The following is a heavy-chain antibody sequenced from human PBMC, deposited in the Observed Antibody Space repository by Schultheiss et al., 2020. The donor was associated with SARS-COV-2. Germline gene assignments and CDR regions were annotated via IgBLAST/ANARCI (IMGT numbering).Heavy chain of an antibody. CDR3: AQRVGAIAYYYGMDV. CDR2: INHGVSA. J-gene: IGHJ6*02. D-gene: IGHD1-26*01. CDR1: GGSFSDYY. V-gene: IGHV4-34*01. Sequence: SQTLSLTCDVYGGSFSDYYWRWIRQPPGKGLEWIGEINHGVSANYNPSLKSRVTISIDTSKNQFSLKMSSVTAADTAVYYCAQRVGAIAYYYGMDVWGQGATVTVSS.